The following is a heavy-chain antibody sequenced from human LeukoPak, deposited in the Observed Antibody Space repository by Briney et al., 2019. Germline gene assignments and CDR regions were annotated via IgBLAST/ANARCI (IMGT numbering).Heavy chain of an antibody. D-gene: IGHD1-26*01. CDR3: ARDGGGEELLDYFDY. Sequence: PGRSLRLSCAASGFTFSSYGMHWVRQAPGKGLEWVAVIWYDGSNKYYADSVKGRFTISRDNSKNTLYLQMNSLRAEDTAAYYCARDGGGEELLDYFDYWGQGTLVTVSS. CDR1: GFTFSSYG. CDR2: IWYDGSNK. J-gene: IGHJ4*02. V-gene: IGHV3-33*01.